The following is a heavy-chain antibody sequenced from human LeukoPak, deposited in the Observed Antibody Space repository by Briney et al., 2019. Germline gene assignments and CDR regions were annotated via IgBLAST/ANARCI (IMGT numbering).Heavy chain of an antibody. V-gene: IGHV1-18*01. CDR1: GYTFTNYG. Sequence: ASVKVSCKASGYTFTNYGISWVRQAPGQGLEWVGWISAYNGNTNYAQKSQGRVTMTRDTSISTAYMELSRLRSDDTAVYYCARVKPIAAAGLRTFDYWGQGTLVTVSS. D-gene: IGHD6-13*01. CDR3: ARVKPIAAAGLRTFDY. J-gene: IGHJ4*02. CDR2: ISAYNGNT.